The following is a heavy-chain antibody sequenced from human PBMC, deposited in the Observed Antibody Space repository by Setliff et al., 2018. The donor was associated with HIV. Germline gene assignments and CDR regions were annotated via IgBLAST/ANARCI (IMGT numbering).Heavy chain of an antibody. CDR3: TRRRRAPGVEDLEAY. V-gene: IGHV5-51*01. CDR1: GYSFTSYW. CDR2: IYPGDSDT. J-gene: IGHJ4*02. D-gene: IGHD7-27*01. Sequence: GESLKISCKGSGYSFTSYWIGWVRQMPGKGLEWMGIIYPGDSDTRYSPSFQGQVTISADLSITTAYLQWSSLKASDTAIYYCTRRRRAPGVEDLEAYWGQGTLVTVSS.